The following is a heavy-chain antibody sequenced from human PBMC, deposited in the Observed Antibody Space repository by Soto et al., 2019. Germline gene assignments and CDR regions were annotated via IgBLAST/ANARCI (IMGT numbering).Heavy chain of an antibody. CDR2: ISYSGTT. J-gene: IGHJ5*02. D-gene: IGHD5-18*01. CDR1: GGSISSNNNY. CDR3: ARGRGYSYGLDP. Sequence: PSDTLSLTCTVSGGSISSNNNYWSWILQPPGEGLEWIGFISYSGTTSYSPSLKSRVAISLDTSKNQFSLSLSSVTAADTAVYYCARGRGYSYGLDPWGQGTPVTVSS. V-gene: IGHV4-30-4*02.